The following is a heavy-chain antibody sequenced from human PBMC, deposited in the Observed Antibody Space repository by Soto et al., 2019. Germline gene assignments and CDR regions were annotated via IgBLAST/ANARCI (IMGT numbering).Heavy chain of an antibody. V-gene: IGHV3-33*01. Sequence: GGSLRLSCAASGFTFSGYAMHWVRQAPGKGLEWVAIIYYDGNNKYYADSVKGRFTISRDNSKNMLYLQMNSLRADDTAVYYCARRTGSGSSGVYGMDGWGRGTTVTVSS. J-gene: IGHJ6*01. CDR2: IYYDGNNK. CDR3: ARRTGSGSSGVYGMDG. D-gene: IGHD3-22*01. CDR1: GFTFSGYA.